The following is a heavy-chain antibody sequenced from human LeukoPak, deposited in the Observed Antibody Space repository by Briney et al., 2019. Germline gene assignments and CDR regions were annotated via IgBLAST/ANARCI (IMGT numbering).Heavy chain of an antibody. CDR3: ATNYAVAGPYYFDY. CDR2: IYYSGST. CDR1: GDSIRSYY. D-gene: IGHD6-19*01. Sequence: ASETLSLTCTVSGDSIRSYYWSWIRQPPGKGLEWIGYIYYSGSTNYSPSLKSRVIISLDTSKNQFSLKLNSVTAADTAVYYCATNYAVAGPYYFDYWGQGTLITVSS. V-gene: IGHV4-59*01. J-gene: IGHJ4*02.